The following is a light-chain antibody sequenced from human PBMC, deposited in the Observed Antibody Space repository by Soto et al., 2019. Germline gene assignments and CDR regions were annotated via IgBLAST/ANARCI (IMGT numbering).Light chain of an antibody. V-gene: IGLV2-8*01. CDR2: EVS. CDR3: SSYGGTKHFV. J-gene: IGLJ1*01. CDR1: SSDVGSYDY. Sequence: QSVLTQPPSASGSPGQSVTISCTGTSSDVGSYDYVPWYQQHPGKAPKLMIYEVSKRPSWVPDRFSGSKSGNTASLTVSGLQAEDEADYYCSSYGGTKHFVFGTGTKVTVL.